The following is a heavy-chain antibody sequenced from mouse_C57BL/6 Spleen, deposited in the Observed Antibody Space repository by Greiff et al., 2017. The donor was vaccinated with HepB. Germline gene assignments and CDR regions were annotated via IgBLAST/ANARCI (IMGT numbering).Heavy chain of an antibody. Sequence: QVQLQQSGPELVKPGASVKISCKASGYAFSSSWMNWVKQRPGKGLEWIGRIYPGDGDTNYNGKFKGKATLTADKSSSTAYMQLSSLTSEDSAVYVCARPRYDYDDAMDYWGQGTSVTVSS. CDR3: ARPRYDYDDAMDY. V-gene: IGHV1-82*01. CDR2: IYPGDGDT. CDR1: GYAFSSSW. J-gene: IGHJ4*01. D-gene: IGHD2-4*01.